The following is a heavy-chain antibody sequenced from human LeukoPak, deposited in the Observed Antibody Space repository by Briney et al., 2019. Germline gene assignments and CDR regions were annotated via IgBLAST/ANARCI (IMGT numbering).Heavy chain of an antibody. V-gene: IGHV4-34*01. J-gene: IGHJ6*03. CDR2: INHSGST. D-gene: IGHD3-9*01. CDR1: GGSFSGYY. Sequence: SETLSLTCAVYGGSFSGYYWSWIRQPPGKGLEWIGEINHSGSTNYNPSLKSRVTISVDTSKNQFSLRLSSVTIADAAVYYCARAQYDYLTGYRYYYYYMDVWGKGTTVTVSS. CDR3: ARAQYDYLTGYRYYYYYMDV.